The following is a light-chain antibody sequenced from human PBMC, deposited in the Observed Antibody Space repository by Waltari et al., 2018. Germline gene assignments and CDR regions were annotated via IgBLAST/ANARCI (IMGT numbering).Light chain of an antibody. Sequence: QSVLTQPPSVSGAPGQRVTISCTGSSSHIGAGYDVHWCQQLPGTAPKLLTYGNSNRPSGVPDRFSGSKSGTSASLAITGLQAEDEADYYCQSYDSSLSGDVVFGGGTKLTVL. CDR2: GNS. CDR3: QSYDSSLSGDVV. J-gene: IGLJ2*01. CDR1: SSHIGAGYD. V-gene: IGLV1-40*01.